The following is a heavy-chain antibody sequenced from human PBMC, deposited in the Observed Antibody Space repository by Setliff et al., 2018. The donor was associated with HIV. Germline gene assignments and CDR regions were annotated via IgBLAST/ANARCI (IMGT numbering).Heavy chain of an antibody. CDR1: GGSFTDYY. CDR3: ARGGFTGVTTHFQH. CDR2: INHSGST. D-gene: IGHD4-17*01. Sequence: FTDIGGSFTDYYWIWIRQPPGKGLEWIGEINHSGSTHYNPSLKSRFTISADMSKNQFSLKLSSVTAADTAVYYCARGGFTGVTTHFQHWGRGTLVTVSS. V-gene: IGHV4-34*01. J-gene: IGHJ1*01.